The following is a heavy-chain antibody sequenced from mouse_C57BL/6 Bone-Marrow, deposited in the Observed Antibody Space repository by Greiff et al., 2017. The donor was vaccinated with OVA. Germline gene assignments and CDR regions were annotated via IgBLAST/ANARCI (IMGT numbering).Heavy chain of an antibody. CDR2: ISDGGSYT. Sequence: DVMLVESGGGLVKPGGSLKLSCAASGFTFSSYAMSWVRQTPEKRLEWVATISDGGSYTYYPDNVKGRFTISRDNAKNNLYLQMSHLKSEDTAMYYCARDLWAYYYAMDYWGQGTSVTVSS. V-gene: IGHV5-4*01. CDR3: ARDLWAYYYAMDY. D-gene: IGHD6-2*01. J-gene: IGHJ4*01. CDR1: GFTFSSYA.